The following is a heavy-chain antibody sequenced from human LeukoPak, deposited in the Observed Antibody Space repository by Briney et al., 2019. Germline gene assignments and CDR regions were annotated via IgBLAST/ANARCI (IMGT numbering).Heavy chain of an antibody. CDR1: GFTFSRYP. Sequence: GGSLRLSCSASGFTFSRYPMHWVRQAPGKGLEYVSAISGNGGSTYYAAPVKGRFTISRGNSKNTLYLQMSSLRTEDTAIYYCVKAQYDFWSGLDYWGQGTLVTVSS. CDR2: ISGNGGST. CDR3: VKAQYDFWSGLDY. V-gene: IGHV3-64D*09. J-gene: IGHJ4*02. D-gene: IGHD3-3*01.